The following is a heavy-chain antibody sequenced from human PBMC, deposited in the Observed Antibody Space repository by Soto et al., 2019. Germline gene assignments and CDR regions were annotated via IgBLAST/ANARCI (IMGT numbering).Heavy chain of an antibody. V-gene: IGHV1-69*01. D-gene: IGHD1-1*01. CDR2: IVPLLGTT. CDR1: GGTFDNDI. CDR3: ATDVVMPSVLGRWFDS. Sequence: QVQLVQSGAEVKKPGSSVKVSCKASGGTFDNDIISWVRQAPGQGLEWMGGIVPLLGTTHYAQKFQGRVTILADGSTSTAYMEMSSLTSEDTAVYYCATDVVMPSVLGRWFDSWGQGTLVTVSS. J-gene: IGHJ5*01.